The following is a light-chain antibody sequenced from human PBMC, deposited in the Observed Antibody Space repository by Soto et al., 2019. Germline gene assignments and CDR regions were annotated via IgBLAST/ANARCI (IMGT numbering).Light chain of an antibody. Sequence: DIQMTQSPSTLSASVGDRVTITCRASQSISSWLAWYQQKPGKAPKLLIYKASSLESGVPSRFSGSASGTEFTVTISSLQPDDFATYYCQQYNSYVLTFGGGTKVEIK. CDR1: QSISSW. J-gene: IGKJ4*01. CDR3: QQYNSYVLT. V-gene: IGKV1-5*03. CDR2: KAS.